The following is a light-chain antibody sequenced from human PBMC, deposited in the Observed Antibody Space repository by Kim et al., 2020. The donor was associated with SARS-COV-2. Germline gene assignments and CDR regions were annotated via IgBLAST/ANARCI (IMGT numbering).Light chain of an antibody. CDR3: QQYNNLPIT. Sequence: ASVGDRVTITCQASQDITNYLNWYQQKPGKAPKLLISDAYNLEAGVPSRFSGSGSGTDFTFTISSLQPEDIATYYCQQYNNLPITFGHGTRLEIK. CDR2: DAY. V-gene: IGKV1-33*01. J-gene: IGKJ5*01. CDR1: QDITNY.